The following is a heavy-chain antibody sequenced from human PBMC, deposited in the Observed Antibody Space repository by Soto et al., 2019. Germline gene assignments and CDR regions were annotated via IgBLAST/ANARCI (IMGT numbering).Heavy chain of an antibody. CDR2: IYSGGST. D-gene: IGHD4-17*01. CDR1: GFTVSSNY. J-gene: IGHJ6*02. Sequence: GGSLRLSCAASGFTVSSNYMSWVRQAPGKGLEWVSVIYSGGSTYYADSVKGRFTISRDNSKNTLYLQMNSLRAEDTAVYCCATGIYGDYYYYGMDVWGQGTTVTVSS. CDR3: ATGIYGDYYYYGMDV. V-gene: IGHV3-53*01.